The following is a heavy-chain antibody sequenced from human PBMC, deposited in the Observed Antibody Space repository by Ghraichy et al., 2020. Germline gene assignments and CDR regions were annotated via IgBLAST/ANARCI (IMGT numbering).Heavy chain of an antibody. CDR3: AKGAGGYLDS. D-gene: IGHD3-16*01. CDR1: GFTFHNFG. CDR2: ISGNGGNT. J-gene: IGHJ4*02. V-gene: IGHV3-23*01. Sequence: GGSLRLSCAAHGFTFHNFGMTWVRQVPGTRLEWLSAISGNGGNTSTAASVKGRFTISRNNSKNTLYLQMDSLRVDDSAVYYCAKGAGGYLDSWGQGTLVAVSS.